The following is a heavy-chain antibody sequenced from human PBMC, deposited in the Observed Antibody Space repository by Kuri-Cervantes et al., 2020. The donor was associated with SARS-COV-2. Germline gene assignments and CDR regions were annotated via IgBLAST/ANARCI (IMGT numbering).Heavy chain of an antibody. CDR1: GGTFSSYA. J-gene: IGHJ6*02. D-gene: IGHD6-19*01. V-gene: IGHV1-69*10. CDR3: ARGVSVAGGAGMDV. Sequence: SVKVSCKASGGTFSSYAISWVRQAPGQGLEWMGGIIPIFGIANYAQKFQGRVTITADKSTSTAYMDLRSLRADDTAVYYCARGVSVAGGAGMDVWGQGTTVTVSS. CDR2: IIPIFGIA.